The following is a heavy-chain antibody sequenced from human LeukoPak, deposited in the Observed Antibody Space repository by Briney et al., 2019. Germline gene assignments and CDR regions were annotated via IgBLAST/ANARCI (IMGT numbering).Heavy chain of an antibody. Sequence: GGSLRLSCSASGLSFSDYDMNWVRQAPGKGLEWVSAISGRSSHVYYGESVKGRFTISRDNAKNSLYLQLDSLGVEDTAVYYCGRAFPPLRTSSAGDLWGQGTLVTVSS. J-gene: IGHJ1*01. D-gene: IGHD3-16*01. CDR3: GRAFPPLRTSSAGDL. V-gene: IGHV3-21*01. CDR1: GLSFSDYD. CDR2: ISGRSSHV.